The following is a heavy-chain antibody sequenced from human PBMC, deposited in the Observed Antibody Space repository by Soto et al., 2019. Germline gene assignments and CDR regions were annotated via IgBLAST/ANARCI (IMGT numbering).Heavy chain of an antibody. Sequence: QVQLQQWGAGLLKPSETLSLTCAVYGGSFSGYYWSWIRQPPGKGLEWIGEINHSGSTNSNPSLKSRVTISVDTSKNQFSLKLSSVTAADTAVYYCARAPGGYFDLWGRGTLVTVSS. CDR3: ARAPGGYFDL. J-gene: IGHJ2*01. V-gene: IGHV4-34*01. CDR2: INHSGST. CDR1: GGSFSGYY.